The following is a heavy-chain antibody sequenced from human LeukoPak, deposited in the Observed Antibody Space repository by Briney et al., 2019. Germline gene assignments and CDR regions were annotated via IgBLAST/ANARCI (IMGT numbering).Heavy chain of an antibody. CDR2: ISYDGSNK. Sequence: PGRSLRLSCAASGFTFSSYAMHWVRQAPGKGLEWVAVISYDGSNKYYADSVKGRFTISRDNSKNTLYLQMNSLRAEDTAVYYCARDDKLHSSGCYDYWGQGTLVTVSS. V-gene: IGHV3-30*04. CDR1: GFTFSSYA. J-gene: IGHJ4*02. CDR3: ARDDKLHSSGCYDY. D-gene: IGHD6-19*01.